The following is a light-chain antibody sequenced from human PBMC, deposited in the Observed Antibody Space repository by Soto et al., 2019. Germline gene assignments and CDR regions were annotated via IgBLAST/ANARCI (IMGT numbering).Light chain of an antibody. CDR3: QQSYTTPPWT. CDR1: QRIRNY. V-gene: IGKV1-39*01. CDR2: DAS. J-gene: IGKJ1*01. Sequence: IQMTQSPSSLSASVVDRVTITCRASQRIRNYLNWYQQKPGKAPKVLIYDASSLQGGVPSRCSGSGSGTDFTLTISSLQPEDFATYYCQQSYTTPPWTFGQGTKV.